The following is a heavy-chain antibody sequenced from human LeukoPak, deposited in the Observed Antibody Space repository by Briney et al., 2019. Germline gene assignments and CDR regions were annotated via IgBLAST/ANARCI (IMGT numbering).Heavy chain of an antibody. Sequence: GGSLRLSCVASGFAFSNCGMAWVRQAPGRGLEWVSSISSSSSYIYYADSVKGRSTISRDNAKNSLYLQMNSLRAEDTAVYYCASEGRVGPSPPFDYWGQGTLVTVSS. CDR3: ASEGRVGPSPPFDY. CDR1: GFAFSNCG. J-gene: IGHJ4*02. V-gene: IGHV3-21*01. CDR2: ISSSSSYI.